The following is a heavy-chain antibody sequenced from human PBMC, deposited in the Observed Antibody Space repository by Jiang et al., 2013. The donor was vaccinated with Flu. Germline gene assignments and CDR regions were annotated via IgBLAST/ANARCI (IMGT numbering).Heavy chain of an antibody. J-gene: IGHJ3*02. CDR3: ARGFGYSSGWYFGGAFDI. Sequence: TCTVSGGSISSYYWSWIRQPPGKGLEWIGYIYYSGSTNYNPSLKSRVTISVDTSKNQFSLKLSSVTAADTAVYYCARGFGYSSGWYFGGAFDIWGQGTMVTVSS. CDR1: GGSISSYY. D-gene: IGHD6-19*01. CDR2: IYYSGST. V-gene: IGHV4-59*13.